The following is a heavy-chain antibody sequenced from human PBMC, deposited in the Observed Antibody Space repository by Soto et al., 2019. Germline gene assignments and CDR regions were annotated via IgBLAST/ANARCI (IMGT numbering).Heavy chain of an antibody. CDR3: AKDYEGGMDV. V-gene: IGHV3-33*06. D-gene: IGHD3-16*01. Sequence: PGGSLRLSCAASGFTFSAYGMHWVRQAPGKGLEWVAVIWNDGSNKYYVDSVKGRFTTSRDNSKNTVYLQMNSLRAEDTAVYYCAKDYEGGMDVWGQGTTVTVSS. CDR2: IWNDGSNK. CDR1: GFTFSAYG. J-gene: IGHJ6*02.